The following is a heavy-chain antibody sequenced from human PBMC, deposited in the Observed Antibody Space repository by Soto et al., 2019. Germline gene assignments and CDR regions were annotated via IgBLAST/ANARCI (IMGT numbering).Heavy chain of an antibody. CDR2: IYHSGST. D-gene: IGHD6-13*01. CDR3: ARELSIAAAGGGGWFDP. J-gene: IGHJ5*02. Sequence: QVQLQESGPGLVKPSGTLSLTCAVSSGSISSSNWWSWVRQPPGKGLEWIGEIYHSGSTNYNPSLKSRVTLSVDKSKNQFSLKLSSVTAADTAVYYCARELSIAAAGGGGWFDPWGQGTLVTVSS. V-gene: IGHV4-4*02. CDR1: SGSISSSNW.